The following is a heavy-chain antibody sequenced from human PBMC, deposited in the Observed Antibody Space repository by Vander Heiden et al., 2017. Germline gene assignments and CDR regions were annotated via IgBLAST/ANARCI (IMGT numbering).Heavy chain of an antibody. V-gene: IGHV4-59*08. J-gene: IGHJ6*02. D-gene: IGHD1-7*01. CDR1: GASMTGNY. CDR2: VYHSGRT. CDR3: ARQGSATSVNSYYYGLDV. Sequence: QGQRQESGPGRVKPSETLYLTCTVSGASMTGNYWSWIRQPPGKGLEWIGYVYHSGRTSYNPSLQSRVTISVDTSKTQFSLSLRSVTAADSAMYYCARQGSATSVNSYYYGLDVWGQGATVTVSS.